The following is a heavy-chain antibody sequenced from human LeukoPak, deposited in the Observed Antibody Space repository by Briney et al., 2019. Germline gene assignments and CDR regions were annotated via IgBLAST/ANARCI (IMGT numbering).Heavy chain of an antibody. V-gene: IGHV4-61*01. CDR1: GRSVSSGSYY. CDR3: AGGSGSYYYYGMDV. J-gene: IGHJ6*04. Sequence: SETLSLTCTVSGRSVSSGSYYWSWIRQPPGNGLEWLGYIYYSGSTNYNPSLKSRVTISVDTSKNQFSLRLSSVTAADTAVYYCAGGSGSYYYYGMDVWGKGTTVTVSS. CDR2: IYYSGST. D-gene: IGHD3-10*01.